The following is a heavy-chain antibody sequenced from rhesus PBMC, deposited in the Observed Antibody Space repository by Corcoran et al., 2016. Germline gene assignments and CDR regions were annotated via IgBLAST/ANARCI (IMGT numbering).Heavy chain of an antibody. CDR2: DSSTGGTT. CDR1: GYSISSGFY. D-gene: IGHD4-29*01. J-gene: IGHJ4*01. Sequence: QVQLQESGPGLVKPSETLSLTCAVSGYSISSGFYWAWIRQPPGKGLEYIGYDSSTGGTTYYNPSLTSRVTISKDTSNSRFSLKLNSVTAADTAVYYCARRPGSASFDYWGQGVLVTISS. CDR3: ARRPGSASFDY. V-gene: IGHV4-99*01.